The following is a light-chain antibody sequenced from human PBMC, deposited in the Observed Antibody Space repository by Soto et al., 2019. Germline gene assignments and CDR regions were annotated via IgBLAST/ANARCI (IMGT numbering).Light chain of an antibody. Sequence: QAVVTQEASLSVSPGGTVTLTCGLRSGSVSASHYPSWYQQTPGQAPRTLLYHTNIRSSGVPDHFSGSILRNKAALTITGAQIDDESDYFCLLYMTSGIWVFGGGTKLTVL. J-gene: IGLJ3*02. CDR1: SGSVSASHY. CDR3: LLYMTSGIWV. V-gene: IGLV8-61*01. CDR2: HTN.